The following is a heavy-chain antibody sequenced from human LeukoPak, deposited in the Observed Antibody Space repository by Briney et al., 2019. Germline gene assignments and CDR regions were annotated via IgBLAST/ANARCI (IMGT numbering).Heavy chain of an antibody. D-gene: IGHD3-3*01. CDR2: T. J-gene: IGHJ6*02. CDR3: ARVFGYYQEAMDV. V-gene: IGHV4-39*07. Sequence: SETLSLTCIVSGASVITDDYYWGWVRQPLGKGLEWLGSTYRIPPLKSRVTISVDTSRNQFSLRLRSVTAADTALYFCARVFGYYQEAMDVWGQGTTVTVSS. CDR1: GASVITDDYY.